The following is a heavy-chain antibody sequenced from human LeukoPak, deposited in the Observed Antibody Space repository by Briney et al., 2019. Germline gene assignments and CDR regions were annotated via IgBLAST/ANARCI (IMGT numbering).Heavy chain of an antibody. J-gene: IGHJ6*02. CDR1: GYSFTSYW. V-gene: IGHV5-51*01. CDR3: ARDHESGYYYYGMDV. D-gene: IGHD3-3*01. CDR2: IYPGDSDT. Sequence: GESLKISCKGSGYSFTSYWIGWVRQMPGKGLEWMGIIYPGDSDTRYSPSFQGQVTISADKSISTAYLQWSSLKASDTAVYYCARDHESGYYYYGMDVWGQGTTVTVSS.